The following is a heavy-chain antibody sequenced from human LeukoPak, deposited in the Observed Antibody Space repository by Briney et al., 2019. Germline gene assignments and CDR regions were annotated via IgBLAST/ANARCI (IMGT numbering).Heavy chain of an antibody. J-gene: IGHJ4*02. CDR2: IKQDGSEI. Sequence: GGPLRLSCAASGFTFSSYWMSWVRQAPGKGLEWVANIKQDGSEIYYVGSVKGRFTISRDNAKNSLYLQMKSLRVEDTAVYYCARAPGDPPNYWGQGTLVTVSS. CDR1: GFTFSSYW. CDR3: ARAPGDPPNY. V-gene: IGHV3-7*03.